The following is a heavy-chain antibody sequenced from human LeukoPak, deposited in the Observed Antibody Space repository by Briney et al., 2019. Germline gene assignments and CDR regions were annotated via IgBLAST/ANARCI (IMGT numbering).Heavy chain of an antibody. J-gene: IGHJ6*02. CDR3: ARDRSGWYEPYYYYYYGMDV. Sequence: SETLSLTCTVSGGSISSYYWSWIRQPPGKGLEWIGYIYYSGSTNYNPSLKSRVTISVDTSKNQFSLKLSSATAADTAVYYCARDRSGWYEPYYYYYYGMDVWGQGTTVTVSS. D-gene: IGHD6-19*01. V-gene: IGHV4-59*01. CDR1: GGSISSYY. CDR2: IYYSGST.